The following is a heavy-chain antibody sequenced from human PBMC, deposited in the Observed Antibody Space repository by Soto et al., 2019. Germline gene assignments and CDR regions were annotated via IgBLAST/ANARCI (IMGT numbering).Heavy chain of an antibody. V-gene: IGHV3-7*01. D-gene: IGHD4-4*01. CDR1: GFTFSSYW. CDR2: IKQDGSEK. J-gene: IGHJ6*02. CDR3: ARGTTTEADYYYYGMDV. Sequence: EVQLVESGGGLVQPGGSLRLSCAASGFTFSSYWMSWVRQAPGKGLEWVANIKQDGSEKYYVDSVKGRFTISGDNAKNSLYLQMNSLRAEDTAVYYCARGTTTEADYYYYGMDVWGQGTTVTVSS.